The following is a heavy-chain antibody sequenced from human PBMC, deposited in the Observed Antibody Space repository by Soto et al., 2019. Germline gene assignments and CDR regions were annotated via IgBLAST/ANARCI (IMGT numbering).Heavy chain of an antibody. CDR3: AKDAPTVTTDYYGMDV. CDR2: ISGSGGST. Sequence: GGSLRLSCAASGFTFSSYAMSWVRQAPGKGLEWVSAISGSGGSTYSADSVKGRFTISRDNSKNTLYLQMNSLRAEDTAVEYCAKDAPTVTTDYYGMDVWGQGTTVTVSS. V-gene: IGHV3-23*01. D-gene: IGHD4-17*01. CDR1: GFTFSSYA. J-gene: IGHJ6*02.